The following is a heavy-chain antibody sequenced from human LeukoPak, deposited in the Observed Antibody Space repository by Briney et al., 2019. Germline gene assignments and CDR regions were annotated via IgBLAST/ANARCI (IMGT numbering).Heavy chain of an antibody. V-gene: IGHV3-74*03. D-gene: IGHD3-10*01. CDR3: ARDYAGSPDY. J-gene: IGHJ4*02. CDR1: GFTFSTYW. Sequence: GGSLRLPCTASGFTFSTYWINWVRQSPGKGLVWVALINGDGSTTTHADSVKGRFTISRDNAKNTAYLQMNSLRDEDTAVYFCARDYAGSPDYWGQGTLVTVSA. CDR2: INGDGSTT.